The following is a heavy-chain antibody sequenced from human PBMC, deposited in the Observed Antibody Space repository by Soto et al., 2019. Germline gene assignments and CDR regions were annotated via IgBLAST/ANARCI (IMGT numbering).Heavy chain of an antibody. V-gene: IGHV4-31*03. Sequence: PSETLSLTCTVSGGSISSGGYYWSWIRQHPGKGLEWIGYIYCSGSTNYNPSLKSRVTISVDTSKNQFSLKLSSVTAADTAVYYCARGKPAYGSGSYYTDWFDPWGQGTLVTVSS. J-gene: IGHJ5*02. CDR1: GGSISSGGYY. D-gene: IGHD3-10*01. CDR3: ARGKPAYGSGSYYTDWFDP. CDR2: IYCSGST.